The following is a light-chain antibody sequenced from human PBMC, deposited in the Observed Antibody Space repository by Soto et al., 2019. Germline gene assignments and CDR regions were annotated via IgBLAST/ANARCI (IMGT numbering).Light chain of an antibody. J-gene: IGKJ1*01. Sequence: DIQLTQSPSTLSASVGDRVTITCRASQSMSRWLAWYQQKPGKAHKLLIYDASSLESGVQSRFSGSGSGTDFTLTITSLQPDDFATYYCKHYNSYSEAFGQGTKVDIK. CDR2: DAS. V-gene: IGKV1-5*01. CDR1: QSMSRW. CDR3: KHYNSYSEA.